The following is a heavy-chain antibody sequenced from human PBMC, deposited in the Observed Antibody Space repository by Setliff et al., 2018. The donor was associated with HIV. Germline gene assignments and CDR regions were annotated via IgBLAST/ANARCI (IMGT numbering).Heavy chain of an antibody. V-gene: IGHV1-69*11. CDR3: AREGLLVTTVGGAHWYHGMDV. CDR1: GDTRSIHP. Sequence: ASVKVSCKASGDTRSIHPISWVRQAPGRGLDWMGNIIPALGRTTYAQKFQGRVTITSDESTTTVFMELTGLRSEDTAVYYCAREGLLVTTVGGAHWYHGMDVWGQGTTVTVSS. CDR2: IIPALGRT. D-gene: IGHD2-15*01. J-gene: IGHJ6*02.